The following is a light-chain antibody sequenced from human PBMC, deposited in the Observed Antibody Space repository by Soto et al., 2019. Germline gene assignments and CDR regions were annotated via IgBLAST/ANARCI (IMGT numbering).Light chain of an antibody. J-gene: IGKJ1*01. CDR1: QGINNF. CDR3: QKYNAAPRT. CDR2: SAS. Sequence: DIQMTQSPSSLSASVGDRVTITCRASQGINNFLAWYQQKPGKVPNLLIYSASTLQSGVPSRFSASGSGTDFTLDSSSLQREDVESYYCQKYNAAPRTFGQATKVDVK. V-gene: IGKV1-27*01.